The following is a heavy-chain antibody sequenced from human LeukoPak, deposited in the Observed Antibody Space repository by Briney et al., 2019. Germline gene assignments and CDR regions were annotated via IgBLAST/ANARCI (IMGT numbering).Heavy chain of an antibody. CDR3: AREGSSGYLFDY. V-gene: IGHV6-1*01. CDR2: TYYRSKWYN. Sequence: SQTLSPTCAISGDSVSSNSATWDWISQSPSRGLEWLGRTYYRSKWYNDYAVSLKTRITINPDTSKNQFFLQLNSVTPEDTAVYYCAREGSSGYLFDYWGQGTLVTVSS. J-gene: IGHJ4*02. CDR1: GDSVSSNSAT. D-gene: IGHD3-22*01.